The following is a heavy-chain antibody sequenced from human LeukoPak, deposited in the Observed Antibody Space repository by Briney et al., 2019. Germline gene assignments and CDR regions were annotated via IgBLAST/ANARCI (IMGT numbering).Heavy chain of an antibody. D-gene: IGHD3-10*01. V-gene: IGHV2-70*04. CDR2: IDWDDDK. J-gene: IGHJ4*02. CDR1: GFSLSTRGMR. Sequence: SGPALVKPTQTLTLTCTFSGFSLSTRGMRVSWIRQPPGKALEWLARIDWDDDKFYRTSLKTRLTISKDTSKNQVVLTMTNMDPVDTATYYCARELHDSGRPFDYWGQGTLVTVSS. CDR3: ARELHDSGRPFDY.